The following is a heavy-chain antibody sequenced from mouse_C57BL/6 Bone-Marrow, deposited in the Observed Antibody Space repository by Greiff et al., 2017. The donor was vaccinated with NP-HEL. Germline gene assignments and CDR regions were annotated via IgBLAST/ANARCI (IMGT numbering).Heavy chain of an antibody. V-gene: IGHV1-5*01. D-gene: IGHD1-1*01. CDR3: TRRCYSSSYVY. CDR1: GYTFTSYW. Sequence: VQLQQSGTVLARPGASVKMSCKTSGYTFTSYWMHWVKQRPGQGLEWIGAIYPGNSDTSYNQKFKGKAKLTAVTSASTAYIELRSLTNEDSAVYYCTRRCYSSSYVYWGQGTTLTVSS. CDR2: IYPGNSDT. J-gene: IGHJ2*01.